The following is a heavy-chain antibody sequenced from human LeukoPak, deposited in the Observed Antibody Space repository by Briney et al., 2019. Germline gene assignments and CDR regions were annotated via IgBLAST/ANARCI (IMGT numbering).Heavy chain of an antibody. D-gene: IGHD1-26*01. CDR2: INDDGSTT. CDR1: GFTFSRSW. J-gene: IGHJ4*02. CDR3: ARGPAANSGNYYVGDY. Sequence: GGSLRLSRAASGFTFSRSWMHWVRQAPGKGLVWVSRINDDGSTTSYADSVKGRFTISRDNAKKTLFLQMNSLRAEDTGVYYCARGPAANSGNYYVGDYWGQGTLVTVSS. V-gene: IGHV3-74*01.